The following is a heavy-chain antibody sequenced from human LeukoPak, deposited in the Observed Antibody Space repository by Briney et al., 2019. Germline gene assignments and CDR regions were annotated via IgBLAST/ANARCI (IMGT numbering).Heavy chain of an antibody. CDR3: ARHPLTRYCSAGSCYWRWFDP. Sequence: SETLSLTCTVSGGSISSSSYYWGWIRQPPGKGLEWIGSIYYSGSTYYNPSLKSRVTMSVDTSKNQFSLRLSSVTAADTAVYYCARHPLTRYCSAGSCYWRWFDPWGRGTLVIVSS. D-gene: IGHD2-15*01. V-gene: IGHV4-39*07. CDR2: IYYSGST. J-gene: IGHJ5*02. CDR1: GGSISSSSYY.